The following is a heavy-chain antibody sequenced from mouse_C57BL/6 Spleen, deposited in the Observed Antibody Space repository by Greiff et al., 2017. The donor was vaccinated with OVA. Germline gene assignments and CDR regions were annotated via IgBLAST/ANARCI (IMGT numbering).Heavy chain of an antibody. CDR1: GYTFTDYE. D-gene: IGHD2-2*01. CDR2: IDPETGGT. CDR3: TRDMVTTESRYFDV. V-gene: IGHV1-15*01. J-gene: IGHJ1*03. Sequence: QVQLQQSGAELVRPGASVTLSCKASGYTFTDYEMHWVKQTPVHGLEWIGAIDPETGGTAYNQKFKGKAILTADKSSSTAYMELRSLTSEDSAVYYCTRDMVTTESRYFDVWGTGTTVTVSS.